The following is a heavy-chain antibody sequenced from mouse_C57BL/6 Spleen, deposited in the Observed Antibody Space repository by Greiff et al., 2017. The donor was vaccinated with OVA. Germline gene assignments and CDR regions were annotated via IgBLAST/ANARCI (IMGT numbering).Heavy chain of an antibody. J-gene: IGHJ4*01. Sequence: EVQLQQSGPELVKPGASVKIPCKASGYTFTDYNMDWVKQSHGKSLEWIGDINPNNGGTIYNQKFKGKATLTVDKSSSTAYMELRSLTSEDTAVYYCARENYSNYGGLYYYAMDYWGQGTSVTVSS. CDR1: GYTFTDYN. CDR2: INPNNGGT. V-gene: IGHV1-18*01. CDR3: ARENYSNYGGLYYYAMDY. D-gene: IGHD2-5*01.